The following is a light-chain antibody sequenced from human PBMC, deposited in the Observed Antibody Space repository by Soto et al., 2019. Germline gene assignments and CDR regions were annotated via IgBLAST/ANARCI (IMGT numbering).Light chain of an antibody. J-gene: IGKJ4*01. Sequence: TQSPSFLSASVGDRVTITCRASQGISSYLAWYQQKPGQAPRLLIYGASTRATGIPARFSGSGSGTEFTLTISSLQSEDFAVYYCQQYNNWPPLTFGGGTKVEIK. CDR2: GAS. CDR3: QQYNNWPPLT. V-gene: IGKV3-15*01. CDR1: QGISSY.